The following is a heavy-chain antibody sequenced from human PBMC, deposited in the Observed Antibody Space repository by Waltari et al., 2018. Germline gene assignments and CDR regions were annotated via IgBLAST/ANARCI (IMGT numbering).Heavy chain of an antibody. D-gene: IGHD5-18*01. J-gene: IGHJ5*02. CDR2: IYHSGRT. CDR1: GYSLSSGYS. V-gene: IGHV4-38-2*01. Sequence: QVQLQESGPGLVKPSETLSLTCAVSGYSLSSGYSWVWIRQHPGKGLEWICTIYHSGRTYYRPSLKSRVTIALDTSKNQCSLKLTSVTAADTAVYYCVRGDTAMQRVWFDPWGQGTLVTVSS. CDR3: VRGDTAMQRVWFDP.